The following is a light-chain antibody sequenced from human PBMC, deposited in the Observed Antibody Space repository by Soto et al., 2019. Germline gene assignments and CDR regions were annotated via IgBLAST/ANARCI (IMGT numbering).Light chain of an antibody. Sequence: QSVLTQPPSVSGAPGQRVTISCTGSSSNIGAGYDVHWYQQLPGTAPKLLIYGNSNRPSGVPDRFSGSKSGTSASLAITGHQAEDEAYYYCQSYDSSVSKVVFGGGTQLTVL. V-gene: IGLV1-40*01. CDR3: QSYDSSVSKVV. CDR2: GNS. J-gene: IGLJ2*01. CDR1: SSNIGAGYD.